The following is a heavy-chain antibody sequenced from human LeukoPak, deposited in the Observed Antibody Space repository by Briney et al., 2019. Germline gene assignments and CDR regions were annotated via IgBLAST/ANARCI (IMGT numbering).Heavy chain of an antibody. V-gene: IGHV3-11*01. CDR2: ISSSGSTI. J-gene: IGHJ5*02. Sequence: PGGSLRLSCAASGFTFSDYYMSWLRQAPAKGLEWVSYISSSGSTIYYADSVKGRFTISRDNAKNSLYLQMNSLRAEDTAVYYCATASTVPAATFDPWGQGTLVTVSS. CDR1: GFTFSDYY. CDR3: ATASTVPAATFDP. D-gene: IGHD2-2*01.